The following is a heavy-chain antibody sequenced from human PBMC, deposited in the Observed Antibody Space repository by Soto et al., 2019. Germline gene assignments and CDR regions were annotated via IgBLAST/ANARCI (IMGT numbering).Heavy chain of an antibody. Sequence: QVQLVESGGGVVQPGRSLRLSCAASGFTFSSYAMHWVRQAPGKGLEWVAVISYDGSNKYYADSVKGRFTISRDNSKNTLYLQMNSLRAEDTAVYYCARDTGAGRWLRWCFDYWGQGTLVTVSS. V-gene: IGHV3-30-3*01. CDR1: GFTFSSYA. CDR2: ISYDGSNK. CDR3: ARDTGAGRWLRWCFDY. D-gene: IGHD3-10*01. J-gene: IGHJ4*02.